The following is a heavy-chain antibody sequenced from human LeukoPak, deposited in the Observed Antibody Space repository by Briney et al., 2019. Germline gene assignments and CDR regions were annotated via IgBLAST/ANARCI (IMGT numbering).Heavy chain of an antibody. CDR2: IYYSGST. D-gene: IGHD3-10*01. J-gene: IGHJ4*02. Sequence: SETLSLTCTVSGGSTSSYYWSWIRQPPGKGLEWLGYIYYSGSTNYNPSLKSRVTISVDTSKNQFSLKLSSVTAADTAVYYCAREKTDYYGSGSSFDYWGQGTLVTVSS. CDR1: GGSTSSYY. V-gene: IGHV4-59*01. CDR3: AREKTDYYGSGSSFDY.